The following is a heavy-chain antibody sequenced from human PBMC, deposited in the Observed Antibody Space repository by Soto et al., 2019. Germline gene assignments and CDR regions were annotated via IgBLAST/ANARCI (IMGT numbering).Heavy chain of an antibody. CDR1: GFTFDDYA. CDR3: AKDGGYYYGSGREKTNWFDP. V-gene: IGHV3-9*01. J-gene: IGHJ5*02. D-gene: IGHD3-10*01. CDR2: ISWNSGSI. Sequence: EVQLVESGGGVVQPGRSLRLSCAASGFTFDDYAMHWVRQAPGKGLEWVSGISWNSGSIGYADSVKGRFTISRDNAKNSLYLQMNSLRAEDTALYYCAKDGGYYYGSGREKTNWFDPWGQGTLVTVSS.